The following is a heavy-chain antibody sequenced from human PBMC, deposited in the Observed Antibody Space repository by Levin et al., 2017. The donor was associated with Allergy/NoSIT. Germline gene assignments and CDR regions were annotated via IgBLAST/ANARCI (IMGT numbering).Heavy chain of an antibody. Sequence: SQTLSLTCAVSGGSISSGGYSWSWIRQPPGKGLEWIGNIYLSGSTNDNPSLKSRVTMSVDRSKNQLSLKLSYVTAEDTAVYYCARVAGYSYGYYFDYCGPGTLVTVSS. D-gene: IGHD5-18*01. CDR1: GGSISSGGYS. CDR2: IYLSGST. CDR3: ARVAGYSYGYYFDY. J-gene: IGHJ4*02. V-gene: IGHV4-30-2*01.